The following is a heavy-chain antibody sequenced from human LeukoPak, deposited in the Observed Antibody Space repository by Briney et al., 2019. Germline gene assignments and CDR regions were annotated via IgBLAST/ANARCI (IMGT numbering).Heavy chain of an antibody. CDR1: GFTFSSYA. J-gene: IGHJ5*02. V-gene: IGHV3-23*01. CDR2: ISGSGGST. D-gene: IGHD2-15*01. Sequence: GGSLRLSCAASGFTFSSYAMSWVRQAPGKGLEWVSAISGSGGSTYYADSVKGRFTISRDNSKNTLYLQMNSLRAEDTAVYYCAKGYCSGGSCPNWFDPWGQGTLVTVSS. CDR3: AKGYCSGGSCPNWFDP.